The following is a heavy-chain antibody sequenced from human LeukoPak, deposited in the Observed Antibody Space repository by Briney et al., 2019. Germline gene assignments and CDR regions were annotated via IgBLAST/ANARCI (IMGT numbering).Heavy chain of an antibody. Sequence: SETLSLTCTVSGGSISSSSYYWAWIRQPPGKGLEWIGSIHYSGNSYYNASLKSRVTISVDTSKNQFSLKLSSVTAADTAVYYCARQWGIAAAGTWSQGTLVTVSS. CDR2: IHYSGNS. CDR1: GGSISSSSYY. CDR3: ARQWGIAAAGT. J-gene: IGHJ4*02. V-gene: IGHV4-39*01. D-gene: IGHD6-13*01.